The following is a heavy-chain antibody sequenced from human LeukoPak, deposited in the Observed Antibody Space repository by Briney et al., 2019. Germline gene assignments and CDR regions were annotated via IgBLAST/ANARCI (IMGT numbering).Heavy chain of an antibody. CDR1: GFSFSSYA. J-gene: IGHJ3*02. CDR2: ISGSGGST. Sequence: GGSLRLFCAASGFSFSSYAMSWVRQAPGKGLEWVSAISGSGGSTYYADSVKGRFTISRDNSKNTLYLQMNSLRAEDTAVYYCAKDWGYCSSTSCYRLGAFDIWGQGTMVTVSS. D-gene: IGHD2-2*02. V-gene: IGHV3-23*01. CDR3: AKDWGYCSSTSCYRLGAFDI.